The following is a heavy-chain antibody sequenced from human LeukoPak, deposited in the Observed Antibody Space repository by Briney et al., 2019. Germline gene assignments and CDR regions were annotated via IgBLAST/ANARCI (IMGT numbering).Heavy chain of an antibody. CDR3: ARGDCSGGSCENSDY. D-gene: IGHD2-15*01. CDR1: GGSISSLY. J-gene: IGHJ4*02. V-gene: IGHV4-59*11. Sequence: SETLSLTCTVSGGSISSLYWSWIRQPPGKGLEWIGYIYYSGSTNYNPSLKSRVTISVDTSKNQFSLKLSSVTAADTAVYYCARGDCSGGSCENSDYWGQGTLVTVSS. CDR2: IYYSGST.